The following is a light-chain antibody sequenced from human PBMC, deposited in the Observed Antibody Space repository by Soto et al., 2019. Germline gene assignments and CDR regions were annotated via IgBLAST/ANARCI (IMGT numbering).Light chain of an antibody. Sequence: QSALPQPRSVSGSPGRSVTISCTGTSSDVGGYNYVSWYQQYPGKAPKVMIYAVTKRPSGVPDRISGSKSGNTASLTISGLQAEDEADYYCCSYAGSYTHYVFGTGTKVTVL. CDR3: CSYAGSYTHYV. J-gene: IGLJ1*01. CDR2: AVT. V-gene: IGLV2-11*01. CDR1: SSDVGGYNY.